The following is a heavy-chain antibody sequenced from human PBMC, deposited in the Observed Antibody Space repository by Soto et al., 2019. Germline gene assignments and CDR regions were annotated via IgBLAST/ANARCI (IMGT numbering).Heavy chain of an antibody. J-gene: IGHJ4*02. D-gene: IGHD4-17*01. CDR3: AHRLGTTSHYYFDY. V-gene: IGHV2-5*02. Sequence: QITLKESGPTPVKPTQTLTLTCTFSGFSLSTSGVGVGWIRQPPGKALEWLALIYWDDDKRYSPSLKSRLTITKDTSKNQVVLTMTNMDPVDTATYYCAHRLGTTSHYYFDYWGQGTLVTVSS. CDR1: GFSLSTSGVG. CDR2: IYWDDDK.